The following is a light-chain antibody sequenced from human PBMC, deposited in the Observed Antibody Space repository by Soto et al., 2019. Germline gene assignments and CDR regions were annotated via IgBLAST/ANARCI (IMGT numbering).Light chain of an antibody. V-gene: IGLV2-8*01. CDR1: SSDVGGYNY. CDR3: SSYAGSNNFV. CDR2: EVS. J-gene: IGLJ1*01. Sequence: ALTQPPSASGYPGQAVTISCTGTSSDVGGYNYVSWYQQHPGKAPKLMIYEVSKRPSGVPDRFSGSKSGNTASLTVSGLQAEDEADYYCSSYAGSNNFVFGTGTKVTVL.